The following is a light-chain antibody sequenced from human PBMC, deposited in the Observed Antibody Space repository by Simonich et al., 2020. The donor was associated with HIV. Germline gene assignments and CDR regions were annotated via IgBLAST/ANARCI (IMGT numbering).Light chain of an antibody. J-gene: IGKJ1*01. CDR1: QSVLYSSNNKNY. V-gene: IGKV4-1*01. CDR2: WAS. CDR3: QQYYSTPPT. Sequence: DIVMTQSPDSLAVSLCERATINCKSSQSVLYSSNNKNYLAWYQQKPGQPPKLLIYWASTREFGVPDRFSASGSGTDFTLTISSLQAEDVAIYYCQQYYSTPPTFGQGTKVEIK.